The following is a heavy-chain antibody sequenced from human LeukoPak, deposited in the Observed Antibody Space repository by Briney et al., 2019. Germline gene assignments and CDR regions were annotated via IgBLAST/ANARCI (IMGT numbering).Heavy chain of an antibody. Sequence: PSETLSLTCTVSGGSISSYYWSWIRQPPGKGLEWIGYIYYSGSTNYNPSLKSRVTISVDTSKNQFSLKLSSVTAADTAVYYCARDKGLTMVRGVIFLWGQGTLVTVSS. CDR2: IYYSGST. CDR1: GGSISSYY. CDR3: ARDKGLTMVRGVIFL. J-gene: IGHJ4*02. D-gene: IGHD3-10*01. V-gene: IGHV4-59*01.